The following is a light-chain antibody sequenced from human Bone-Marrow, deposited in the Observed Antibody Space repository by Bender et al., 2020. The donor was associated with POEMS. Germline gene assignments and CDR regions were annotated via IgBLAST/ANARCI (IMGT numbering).Light chain of an antibody. CDR3: SSYASSTTLVV. CDR2: DVS. CDR1: TSDVAGYNY. J-gene: IGLJ1*01. V-gene: IGLV2-14*03. Sequence: QSALTQPASVSGSPGQSITISCTGTTSDVAGYNYVSWYQQHPGRAPKLLIYDVSSRPSGVSNRFSGSKSAYTASLTISGLQADDEADYFCSSYASSTTLVVFGTGTKVTVL.